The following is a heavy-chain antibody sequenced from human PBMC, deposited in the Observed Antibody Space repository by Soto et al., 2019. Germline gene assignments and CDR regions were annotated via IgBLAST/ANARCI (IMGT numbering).Heavy chain of an antibody. CDR1: GYTFTSYG. Sequence: VSVKVSCKASGYTFTSYGISWVRQAPGQGLEWMGWISAYNGNTNYAQKLQGRVTMTTDTSTSTAYMELRSLRSDDTAVYYCARDSPRPNYYDSSGYPIGYWGQGTLVTVSS. CDR3: ARDSPRPNYYDSSGYPIGY. D-gene: IGHD3-22*01. CDR2: ISAYNGNT. J-gene: IGHJ4*02. V-gene: IGHV1-18*04.